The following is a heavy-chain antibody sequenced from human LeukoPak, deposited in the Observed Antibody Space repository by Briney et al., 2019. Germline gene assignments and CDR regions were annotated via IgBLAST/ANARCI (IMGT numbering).Heavy chain of an antibody. CDR3: ARGTTVSGFDP. CDR2: IYYSGST. J-gene: IGHJ5*02. V-gene: IGHV4-59*01. D-gene: IGHD4-11*01. Sequence: KPSETLSLTCAVYGGSFSGYYWSWIRQPPGKGLEWIGYIYYSGSTNYNPSLKSRVTISVDMSKNQFSLKLSSVTAADTAVYYCARGTTVSGFDPWGQGTLVTVSS. CDR1: GGSFSGYY.